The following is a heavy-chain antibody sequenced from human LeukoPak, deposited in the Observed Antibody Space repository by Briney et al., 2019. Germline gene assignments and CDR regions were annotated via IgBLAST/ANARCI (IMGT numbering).Heavy chain of an antibody. J-gene: IGHJ4*02. CDR2: IIPIFGTA. Sequence: GASVKVSCKASGGTFSSYAISWVRQAPGQGLEWMGGIIPIFGTANYAQKFQGRVTITTDESTSTAYIELSSLRSEDTAVYYCARENGGNSVYFDYWGQGTLVTVSS. CDR1: GGTFSSYA. D-gene: IGHD4-23*01. CDR3: ARENGGNSVYFDY. V-gene: IGHV1-69*05.